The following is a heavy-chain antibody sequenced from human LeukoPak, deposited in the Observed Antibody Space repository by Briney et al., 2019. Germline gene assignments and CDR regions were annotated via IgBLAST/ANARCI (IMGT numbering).Heavy chain of an antibody. D-gene: IGHD2-2*01. Sequence: GRSLRLSCAASGFTFSSYAMHWVRQAPGKGLEGVAVISNDGSKKYYADSVKDRFTISRDNSKNTLYLQMNSRRGEDTAVFYCVRPDCSSTSCFCMDVWGQGTTVTVSS. CDR3: VRPDCSSTSCFCMDV. CDR2: ISNDGSKK. V-gene: IGHV3-30*04. CDR1: GFTFSSYA. J-gene: IGHJ6*02.